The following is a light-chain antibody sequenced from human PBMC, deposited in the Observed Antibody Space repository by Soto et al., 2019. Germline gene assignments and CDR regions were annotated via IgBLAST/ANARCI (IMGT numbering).Light chain of an antibody. CDR3: QQYGSSPRT. CDR1: QSVSSSY. V-gene: IGKV3-20*01. CDR2: GAS. J-gene: IGKJ1*01. Sequence: EIVLTQSPGTLSLSPGERVTLSCRASQSVSSSYLAWYQQKPGLAPRLLIYGASSRATGIPDRFSGSGSGTDFTLIISRLEPEDVAVYYCQQYGSSPRTFGQGTKVEIK.